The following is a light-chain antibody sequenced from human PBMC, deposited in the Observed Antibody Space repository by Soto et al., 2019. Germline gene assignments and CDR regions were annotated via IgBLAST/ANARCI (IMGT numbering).Light chain of an antibody. Sequence: DIQMTPSPSSLSASVGDRVTITCRASLPISNYLAWYQQKPGKAPKLLIYDASNLETGVPSRFSGSGSGTDFTFTISSLQPEDIATYYCQQYDNLLLTFGGGTKVDIK. CDR1: LPISNY. CDR2: DAS. CDR3: QQYDNLLLT. J-gene: IGKJ4*01. V-gene: IGKV1-33*01.